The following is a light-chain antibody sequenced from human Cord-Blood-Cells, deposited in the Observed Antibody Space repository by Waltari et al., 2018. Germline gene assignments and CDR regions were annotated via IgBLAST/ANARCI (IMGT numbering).Light chain of an antibody. V-gene: IGKV4-1*01. CDR1: QGVLYSSNNKNY. J-gene: IGKJ5*01. CDR3: QQYYSTIT. Sequence: DIVMTQSPDSLAVSLGERATINCKSSQGVLYSSNNKNYLAWYQQKPGQPPKLLIYCASTRQSGVPDRFRGSGSWTDFTLTISSLQAEDVAVYYCQQYYSTITFGHGTRLEIK. CDR2: CAS.